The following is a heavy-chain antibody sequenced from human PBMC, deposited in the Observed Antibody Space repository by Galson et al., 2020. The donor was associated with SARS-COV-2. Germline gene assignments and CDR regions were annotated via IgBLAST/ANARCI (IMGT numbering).Heavy chain of an antibody. CDR1: GFTFSSYG. CDR2: ISYDGSNK. J-gene: IGHJ4*02. V-gene: IGHV3-30*03. D-gene: IGHD3-22*01. Sequence: GGSLRLSCAASGFTFSSYGMHWVRQAPGKGLEWVAVISYDGSNKYYADSVKGRFTISRDNSKNTLYLQMNSLRAEDTAVYYCATGEHYYYDSSGVWDYWGQGTLVTVSS. CDR3: ATGEHYYYDSSGVWDY.